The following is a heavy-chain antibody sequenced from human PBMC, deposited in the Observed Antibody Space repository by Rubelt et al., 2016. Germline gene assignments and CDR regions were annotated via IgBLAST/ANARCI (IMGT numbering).Heavy chain of an antibody. CDR3: ARSKDTAMVTDADWYFDL. D-gene: IGHD5-18*01. CDR2: ITSGNGNT. J-gene: IGHJ2*01. Sequence: QVQLVQSGAEVKKPGASVKVSCKASGYTFTSYAMHWLRQAPGQRLEWMGWITSGNGNTKYSQKFQGRVTITRETSASTAYMELSSLRSDDTAVYYCARSKDTAMVTDADWYFDLWGRGTLVTVSS. V-gene: IGHV1-3*01. CDR1: GYTFTSYA.